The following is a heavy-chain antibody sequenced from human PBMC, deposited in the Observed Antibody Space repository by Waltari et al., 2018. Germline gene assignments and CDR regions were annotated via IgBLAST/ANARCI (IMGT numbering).Heavy chain of an antibody. Sequence: EVQLVESGGGLVQPGGSLRLSCAASGFTFSSYWMSWVRQAPGKGLEGVANIKQDGSEKYYVDSVKGRFTISRDNAKNSLYLQMNSLRAEDTAVYYCARDPRAVASPYYYGMDVWGQGTTVTVSS. CDR3: ARDPRAVASPYYYGMDV. CDR1: GFTFSSYW. V-gene: IGHV3-7*01. J-gene: IGHJ6*02. CDR2: IKQDGSEK. D-gene: IGHD6-19*01.